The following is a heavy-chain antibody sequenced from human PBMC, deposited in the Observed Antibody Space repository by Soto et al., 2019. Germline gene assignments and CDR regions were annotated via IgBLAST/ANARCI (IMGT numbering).Heavy chain of an antibody. J-gene: IGHJ3*02. CDR3: ARDGSGSYLDDAFDI. CDR2: INPNSGGT. CDR1: GYTFTGYY. Sequence: QVQLVQSGAEVKKPGASVKVSCKASGYTFTGYYMHWVRQAPGQGLEWMGWINPNSGGTNYAQKFQGWVTMTRDTSIRTAYMELSRLRSDDTAVYYCARDGSGSYLDDAFDIWGQGTMVTVSS. V-gene: IGHV1-2*04. D-gene: IGHD1-26*01.